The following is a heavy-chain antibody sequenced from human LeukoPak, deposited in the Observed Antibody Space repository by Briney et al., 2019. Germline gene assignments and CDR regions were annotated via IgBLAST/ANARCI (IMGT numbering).Heavy chain of an antibody. J-gene: IGHJ5*02. D-gene: IGHD6-19*01. CDR3: ATDGPRAVAGTNWFDP. V-gene: IGHV1-24*01. CDR2: FDPEDGET. Sequence: ASVKVSCKVSGYTLTELSMHWVRQAPGKGLEWMGSFDPEDGETIYAQKFQGRVTMTEDTSTDTAYMELSSLRSEDTAVYYCATDGPRAVAGTNWFDPWGQGTLVTVSS. CDR1: GYTLTELS.